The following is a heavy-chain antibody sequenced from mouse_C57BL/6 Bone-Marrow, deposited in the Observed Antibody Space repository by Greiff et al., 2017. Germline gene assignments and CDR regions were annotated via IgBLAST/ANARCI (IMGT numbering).Heavy chain of an antibody. J-gene: IGHJ2*01. CDR3: TRDRFYYYGSSFSFDY. D-gene: IGHD1-1*01. Sequence: DVMLVESGEGLVKPGGSLKLSCAASGFTFSSYAMSWVRQTPEKRLEWVAYISSGGDYIYYADTVKGRFTISRDNARNTLYLQMSSLKSEDTAMYYCTRDRFYYYGSSFSFDYWGQGTTLTVSS. V-gene: IGHV5-9-1*02. CDR2: ISSGGDYI. CDR1: GFTFSSYA.